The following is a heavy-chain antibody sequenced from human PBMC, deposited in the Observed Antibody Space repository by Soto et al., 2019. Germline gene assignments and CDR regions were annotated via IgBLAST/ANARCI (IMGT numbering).Heavy chain of an antibody. J-gene: IGHJ6*03. CDR3: AKDRALSAYMDV. D-gene: IGHD3-10*01. V-gene: IGHV3-30*18. CDR1: GFTFSNYA. CDR2: ISYDGSNK. Sequence: GGSLRLSCAASGFTFSNYAMSWVRQTPGKGLEWVAVISYDGSNKYYADSVKGRFTISRDNSKNTLSLQMSSLRAEDTAVYYCAKDRALSAYMDVWGKGTTVTVSS.